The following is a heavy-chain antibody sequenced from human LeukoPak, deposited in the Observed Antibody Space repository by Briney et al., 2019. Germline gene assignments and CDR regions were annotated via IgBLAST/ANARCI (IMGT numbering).Heavy chain of an antibody. V-gene: IGHV3-23*01. D-gene: IGHD3-10*01. CDR1: GFTFSSHG. CDR2: ISPSGGIT. CDR3: ARDHLGGGAMLRGAPH. Sequence: GGSLRLSCAASGFTFSSHGMNWVRQAPGKGLEWVSGISPSGGITYYTDSVKGRFTISRDNSKNTQSLQMNSLRAEDTAVYYCARDHLGGGAMLRGAPHWGQGTLVTVSS. J-gene: IGHJ4*02.